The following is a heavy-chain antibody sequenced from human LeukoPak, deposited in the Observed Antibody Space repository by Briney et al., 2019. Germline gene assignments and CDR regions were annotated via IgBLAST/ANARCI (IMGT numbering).Heavy chain of an antibody. CDR3: ARVGGYSGYAQS. D-gene: IGHD5-12*01. CDR2: INHSGST. Sequence: GSLRLSCTASGFTFGDYAMSWFRQAPGKGLEWIGEINHSGSTNYNPSLKSRVTISVDTSKNQFSLKLSSVTAADTAVYYCARVGGYSGYAQSWGQGILVTVSS. V-gene: IGHV4-34*01. CDR1: GFTFGDYA. J-gene: IGHJ4*02.